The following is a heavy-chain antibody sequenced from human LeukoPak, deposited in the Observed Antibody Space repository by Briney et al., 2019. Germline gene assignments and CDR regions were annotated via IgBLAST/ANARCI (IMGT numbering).Heavy chain of an antibody. V-gene: IGHV3-33*01. Sequence: GGSLRLSCAASGFTFSSYGMHWVRQAPGKGLEWVAVIWYDGSNKYYADSVKGRFTISRDNSKNTLYLQMNSLRAEGTAVYYCARGRDSSGWYFYYYYGMDVWGQGTTVTVSS. CDR1: GFTFSSYG. J-gene: IGHJ6*02. D-gene: IGHD6-19*01. CDR2: IWYDGSNK. CDR3: ARGRDSSGWYFYYYYGMDV.